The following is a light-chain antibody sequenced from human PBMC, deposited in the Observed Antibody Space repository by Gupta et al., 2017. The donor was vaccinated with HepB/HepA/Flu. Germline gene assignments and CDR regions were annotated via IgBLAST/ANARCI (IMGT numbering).Light chain of an antibody. CDR1: SSDFGLYDY. J-gene: IGLJ2*01. CDR2: DVF. V-gene: IGLV2-14*03. Sequence: QSALTQPASVSGSPGQSITISCTGTSSDFGLYDYVPWYQQHPGKAPKLIIYDVFNRPSGVSNRFSGSKSGNTASLTISGLQAEDEADYFCSSYTSTTTPCVFGGGTKLTVL. CDR3: SSYTSTTTPCV.